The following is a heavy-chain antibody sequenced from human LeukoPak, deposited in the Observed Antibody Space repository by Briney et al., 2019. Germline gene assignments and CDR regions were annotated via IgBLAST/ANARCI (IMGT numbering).Heavy chain of an antibody. D-gene: IGHD6-6*01. CDR3: ASMMGSSSNFDY. J-gene: IGHJ4*02. V-gene: IGHV4-59*01. CDR1: GVSISSYY. CDR2: IYYSGST. Sequence: SETLSLTCTVSGVSISSYYWSWIRQPPGKGLEWIGYIYYSGSTNYNPSLKSRVTISVDTSKNQFSLKLSSVTAADTAVYYCASMMGSSSNFDYWGPGTLVTVSS.